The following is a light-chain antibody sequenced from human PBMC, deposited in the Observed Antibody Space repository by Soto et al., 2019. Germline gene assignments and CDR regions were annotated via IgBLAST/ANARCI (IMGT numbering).Light chain of an antibody. CDR2: DVS. J-gene: IGLJ1*01. CDR3: SSYTSSSILYV. CDR1: SRDFGGYNY. V-gene: IGLV2-14*01. Sequence: QSVLTQPASVSGSPGQSITISCTGTSRDFGGYNYVSWYQQHPGKASKLMIYDVSNRPSGVSNRFSGSKSGNTAPLTISGLQAEDEADYYCSSYTSSSILYVFGTGTKVTVL.